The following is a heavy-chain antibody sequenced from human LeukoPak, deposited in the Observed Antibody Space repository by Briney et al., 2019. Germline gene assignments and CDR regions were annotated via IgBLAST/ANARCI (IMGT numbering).Heavy chain of an antibody. CDR3: ATGWGNYGPLDY. D-gene: IGHD3-10*01. CDR2: ISWDGGST. V-gene: IGHV3-43D*03. J-gene: IGHJ4*02. CDR1: GFTFDDYA. Sequence: GGSLRLSCAASGFTFDDYAMHWVRQAPGKGLEWVSLISWDGGSTYYADSVKGRFTISRDNTKNSLYRQMNSLRAEDTALHHCATGWGNYGPLDYWGQGTLVTVSS.